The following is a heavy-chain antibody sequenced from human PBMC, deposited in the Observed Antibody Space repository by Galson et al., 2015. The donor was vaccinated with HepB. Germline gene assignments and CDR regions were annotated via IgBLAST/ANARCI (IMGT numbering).Heavy chain of an antibody. J-gene: IGHJ6*02. CDR1: GFTFSSYG. Sequence: SLRLSCAASGFTFSSYGMHWVRQAPGKGLEWVAVIWYDGSNKYYADSVKGRFTISRDNSKNTLYLQMNSLRAEDTAVYYCARDLGTEGLYGMDVWGQGTTVTVSS. CDR2: IWYDGSNK. D-gene: IGHD1-1*01. V-gene: IGHV3-33*01. CDR3: ARDLGTEGLYGMDV.